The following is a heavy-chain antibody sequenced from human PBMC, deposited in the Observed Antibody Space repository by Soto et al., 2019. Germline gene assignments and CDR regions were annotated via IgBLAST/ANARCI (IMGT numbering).Heavy chain of an antibody. J-gene: IGHJ4*02. CDR2: INSGGSK. CDR3: ARYGIVEDWLVYFDY. D-gene: IGHD2-21*01. Sequence: GGSLTLSCAASGFTVSSNYMGWVRQAPGKGLECLSVINSGGSKYYADSVKGRFTISRDNSKNTLYLQMNSLRADDTAVYYCARYGIVEDWLVYFDYWGQGTLVTVSS. V-gene: IGHV3-53*01. CDR1: GFTVSSNY.